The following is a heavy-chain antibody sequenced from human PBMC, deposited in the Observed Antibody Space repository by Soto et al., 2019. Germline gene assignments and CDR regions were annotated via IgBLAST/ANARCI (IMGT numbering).Heavy chain of an antibody. D-gene: IGHD6-19*01. Sequence: QVQLQQWGAGLLKPSETLSLTCAVYGGSFSPYFWSWIRQPPGKGLEWIGEINHSGSTNYNPSLTRRATLSVDTPKNQVSLKLTSVTAADTAVYYCARLASGWQYYYFDFWGRGTPVTVSS. CDR3: ARLASGWQYYYFDF. CDR1: GGSFSPYF. V-gene: IGHV4-34*01. J-gene: IGHJ2*01. CDR2: INHSGST.